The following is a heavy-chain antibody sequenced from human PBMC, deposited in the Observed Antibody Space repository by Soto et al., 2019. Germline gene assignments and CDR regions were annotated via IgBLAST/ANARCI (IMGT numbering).Heavy chain of an antibody. CDR2: IYYSGST. D-gene: IGHD3-3*01. Sequence: SETLSLTCTVSGGSISSYYWSWIRQPPGKGLEWIGYIYYSGSTNYNPSLKSRVTISVDTSKNQFSLKLSSVTAADTAVYYCARQKSRLITIFGVGGYYYMDVWGKGTTVTVSS. V-gene: IGHV4-59*08. CDR1: GGSISSYY. CDR3: ARQKSRLITIFGVGGYYYMDV. J-gene: IGHJ6*03.